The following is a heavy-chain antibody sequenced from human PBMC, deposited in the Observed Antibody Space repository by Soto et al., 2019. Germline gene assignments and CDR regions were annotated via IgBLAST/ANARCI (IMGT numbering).Heavy chain of an antibody. CDR3: ARGTYYYGSGSSNWFDP. CDR2: MNPNSGNT. V-gene: IGHV1-8*01. J-gene: IGHJ5*02. D-gene: IGHD3-10*01. CDR1: GYTFTSYD. Sequence: ASAKVSCKASGYTFTSYDINWVRQATGQGFEWMGWMNPNSGNTGYAQKFQGRVTMTRNTSISTAYMELSSLGSEDTAVYYCARGTYYYGSGSSNWFDPWGQGTLVTVSS.